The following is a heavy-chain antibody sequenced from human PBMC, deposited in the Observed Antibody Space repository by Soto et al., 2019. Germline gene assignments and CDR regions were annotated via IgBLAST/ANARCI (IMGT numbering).Heavy chain of an antibody. V-gene: IGHV5-51*03. J-gene: IGHJ6*02. CDR3: ARRAHSNSPGGGLDV. CDR1: GYDFNIYW. CDR2: VYPDDSDT. D-gene: IGHD2-2*01. Sequence: EVQLVQSGAEVKKPGESLMVSCKASGYDFNIYWIGWVRQLPGKVLEWMGVVYPDDSDTIYSPSFQGLDTISVDKSISTAYLQWSSLKASDTAMYYCARRAHSNSPGGGLDVWGQGTPVTVSS.